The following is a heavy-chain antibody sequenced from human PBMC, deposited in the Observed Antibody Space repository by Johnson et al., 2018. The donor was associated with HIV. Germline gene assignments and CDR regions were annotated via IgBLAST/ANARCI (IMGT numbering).Heavy chain of an antibody. D-gene: IGHD6-25*01. CDR3: ARVGAAGVDAFDI. CDR1: GFTFSSYW. V-gene: IGHV3-7*01. J-gene: IGHJ3*02. CDR2: IKQDGSEK. Sequence: VHLVESGGGLVQPGGSLRLSCAASGFTFSSYWMSWVRQAPGKGLEWVANIKQDGSEKYYVDSVKGRFTISRDNAKNSLYLQMNSLRAEDTAVYYCARVGAAGVDAFDIWGQGTMVTVSS.